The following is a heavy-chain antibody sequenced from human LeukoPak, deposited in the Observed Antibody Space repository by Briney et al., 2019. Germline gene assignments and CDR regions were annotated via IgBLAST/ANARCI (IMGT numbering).Heavy chain of an antibody. V-gene: IGHV3-30-3*01. CDR3: ARDTVSYTYYFDY. J-gene: IGHJ4*02. CDR2: ISYDGSNK. Sequence: GRSLRLSCAASGFTFSSYAMHWVRQAPGKGLEWVAVISYDGSNKYYADSVKGRFTISRDNSKNTLYLQMNSLRAEDTAVYYCARDTVSYTYYFDYWGQGTLVTVSS. CDR1: GFTFSSYA. D-gene: IGHD2-2*02.